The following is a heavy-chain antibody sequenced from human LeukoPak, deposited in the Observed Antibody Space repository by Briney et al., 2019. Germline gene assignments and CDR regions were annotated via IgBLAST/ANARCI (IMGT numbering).Heavy chain of an antibody. V-gene: IGHV1-69*13. CDR3: ARDGYAPNYYYMDV. J-gene: IGHJ6*03. CDR2: IIPIFGTA. Sequence: ASVKVSCKASGGTFSSYAISWVRQAPGQGLEWMGGIIPIFGTANYAQKFQGRVTITAYESTSTAYMELSSPRSEDTAVYYCARDGYAPNYYYMDVWGKGTTVTVSS. D-gene: IGHD2-2*01. CDR1: GGTFSSYA.